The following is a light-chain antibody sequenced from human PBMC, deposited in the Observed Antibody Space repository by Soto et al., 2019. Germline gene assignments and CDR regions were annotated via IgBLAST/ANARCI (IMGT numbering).Light chain of an antibody. CDR2: WAS. J-gene: IGKJ3*01. V-gene: IGKV4-1*01. CDR3: QQYYSTPLFT. Sequence: DIVMTQSPDSLAVSLGERATINCKSSQSVLYSSNNKNYLAWYQQKPGQPPKLLIYWASTRESGXPDRXSGXXXXXXXXXXXXXXXAEDVAVYYCQQYYSTPLFTFGPGTKVDIK. CDR1: QSVLYSSNNKNY.